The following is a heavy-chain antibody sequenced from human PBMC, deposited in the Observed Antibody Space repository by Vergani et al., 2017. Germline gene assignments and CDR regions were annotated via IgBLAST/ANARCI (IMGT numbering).Heavy chain of an antibody. V-gene: IGHV4-31*03. D-gene: IGHD2-2*01. CDR1: GGSISSGGYY. CDR3: ARVDSSTSCYPFDY. Sequence: QVQLQESGPGLVKPSQTLSLTCTVSGGSISSGGYYWSWIRQHPGKGLEWIGYIYYSGSTYYNPSLKSRVTISVDTSKNQFSLKLSSVTAGYTAVYYCARVDSSTSCYPFDYWGQGTLVTVSS. J-gene: IGHJ4*02. CDR2: IYYSGST.